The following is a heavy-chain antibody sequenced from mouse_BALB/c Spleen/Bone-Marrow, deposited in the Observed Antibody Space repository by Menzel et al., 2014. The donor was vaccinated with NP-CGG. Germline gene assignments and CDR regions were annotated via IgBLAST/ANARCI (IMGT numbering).Heavy chain of an antibody. D-gene: IGHD1-1*01. CDR3: AKLGGSYYDIDV. CDR2: IWGGGST. Sequence: VQRVASGPGLVAPSPSLSLTCTVSGFSLTDYGVSWIRQPPGRGLEWLGAIWGGGSTYYNSDLKSRLSISKDDSKSQFFLKMNILQTVVTAKYYCAKLGGSYYDIDVCAAGTSGTVSS. V-gene: IGHV2-6-5*01. J-gene: IGHJ1*01. CDR1: GFSLTDYG.